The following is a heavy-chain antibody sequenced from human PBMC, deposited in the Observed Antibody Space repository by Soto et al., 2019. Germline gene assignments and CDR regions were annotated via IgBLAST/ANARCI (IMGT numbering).Heavy chain of an antibody. CDR3: AKNFALSRRDSDL. CDR2: ISGSGDAT. V-gene: IGHV3-23*01. D-gene: IGHD1-7*01. Sequence: GVSRRDSWAGSGVTFSQFGMSWFRQAPGKGLEWVSVISGSGDATYYAASVKGRFTLSRDNSKNKLYLQMNSLTVSDTDVYYCAKNFALSRRDSDL. CDR1: GVTFSQFG. J-gene: IGHJ2*01.